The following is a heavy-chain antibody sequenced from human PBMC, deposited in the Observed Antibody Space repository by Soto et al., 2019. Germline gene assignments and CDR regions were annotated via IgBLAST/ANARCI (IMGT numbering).Heavy chain of an antibody. D-gene: IGHD3-16*01. CDR1: GGTFSSYA. Sequence: SVKVSCKAAGGTFSSYAISWVRQAPGQGLEWMGGIIPIFGTANYAQKFQGRVTITADESTSTAYMELSSLRSEDTAVYYCARGDLEDAFDIWGQGTMVPGSS. V-gene: IGHV1-69*13. CDR2: IIPIFGTA. CDR3: ARGDLEDAFDI. J-gene: IGHJ3*02.